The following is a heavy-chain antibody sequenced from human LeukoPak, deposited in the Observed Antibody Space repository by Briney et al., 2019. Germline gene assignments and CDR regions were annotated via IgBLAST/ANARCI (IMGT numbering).Heavy chain of an antibody. V-gene: IGHV3-48*03. CDR1: GFSFSSYE. J-gene: IGHJ4*02. CDR2: ITSSGTTT. D-gene: IGHD6-13*01. Sequence: GGSLRLSCAASGFSFSSYEMNWVRQAPGKGLGWISYITSSGTTTYYADSVKGRFTISRDNAKNSLYLQMNSLRSEDTAVYYCANMGIAAALENWGQGTLVTVSS. CDR3: ANMGIAAALEN.